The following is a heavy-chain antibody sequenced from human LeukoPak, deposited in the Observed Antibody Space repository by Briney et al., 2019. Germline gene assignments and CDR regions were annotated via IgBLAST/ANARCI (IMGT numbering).Heavy chain of an antibody. CDR1: GGSISTYY. D-gene: IGHD6-13*01. CDR3: ARHGIVDSSRKYYFDY. CDR2: IYYSGST. J-gene: IGHJ4*02. V-gene: IGHV4-59*08. Sequence: KPSETLSLTCSVSGGSISTYYWSWIRQPPGKGLEWIGYIYYSGSTSYNPSLKSRVTISVDTSKNQFSLELSSVTAADTAVYYCARHGIVDSSRKYYFDYWGQGTLVSVSS.